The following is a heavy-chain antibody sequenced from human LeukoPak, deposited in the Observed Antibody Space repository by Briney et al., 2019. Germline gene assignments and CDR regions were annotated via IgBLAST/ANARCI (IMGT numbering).Heavy chain of an antibody. V-gene: IGHV3-33*01. J-gene: IGHJ4*02. Sequence: GRSLRLSCAASGFTFSSYGMHWVRQAPGKGLEWVAVIWYDGSNKYYADSVKGRFTISRDNAKNSLYLQMNSLRAEDTAVYYCARDPSYYDSSGEYYWGQGTLVTVSS. CDR2: IWYDGSNK. CDR3: ARDPSYYDSSGEYY. D-gene: IGHD3-22*01. CDR1: GFTFSSYG.